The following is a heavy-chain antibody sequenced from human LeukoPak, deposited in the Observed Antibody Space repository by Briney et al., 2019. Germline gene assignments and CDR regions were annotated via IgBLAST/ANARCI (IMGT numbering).Heavy chain of an antibody. Sequence: GGSLRLSCAASGLTLRSYDMHWVRQLTGKGLEWVSVIATGGCAYYPDSVKARFTISRENAKTSLYLQMNSLRAGDTAVYYCARGLSGVPGVDYVSDIWGQGTLVTVSS. CDR1: GLTLRSYD. CDR3: ARGLSGVPGVDYVSDI. CDR2: IATGGCA. V-gene: IGHV3-13*04. D-gene: IGHD3-10*01. J-gene: IGHJ3*02.